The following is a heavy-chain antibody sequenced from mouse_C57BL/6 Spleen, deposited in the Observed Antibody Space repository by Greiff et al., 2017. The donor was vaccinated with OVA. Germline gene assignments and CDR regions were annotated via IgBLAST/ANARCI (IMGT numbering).Heavy chain of an antibody. CDR1: GYTFTSYW. J-gene: IGHJ4*01. CDR2: INPSNGGT. V-gene: IGHV1-53*01. Sequence: VQLQQPGTELVKPGASVKLSCKASGYTFTSYWMHWVKQRPGQGLEWIGNINPSNGGTNYNEKFKSKATLTADKSSSTAYMQLSSLTSEDSAVYYCAREGSGKRYYYAMDYWGQGTSVTVSS. CDR3: AREGSGKRYYYAMDY. D-gene: IGHD4-1*01.